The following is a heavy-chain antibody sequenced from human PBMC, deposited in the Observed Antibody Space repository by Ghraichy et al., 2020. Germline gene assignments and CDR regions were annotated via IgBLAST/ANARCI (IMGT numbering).Heavy chain of an antibody. V-gene: IGHV3-21*01. Sequence: GGSLRLSCAASGFTFSSYSMNWVRQAPGKGLEWVSSISSSSSYIYYADSVKGRFTISRDNAKNSLYLQMNSLRAEDTAVYYCAREIPHIVVVVAAIGGYGMDVWGQGTTVTVSS. CDR3: AREIPHIVVVVAAIGGYGMDV. D-gene: IGHD2-15*01. J-gene: IGHJ6*02. CDR2: ISSSSSYI. CDR1: GFTFSSYS.